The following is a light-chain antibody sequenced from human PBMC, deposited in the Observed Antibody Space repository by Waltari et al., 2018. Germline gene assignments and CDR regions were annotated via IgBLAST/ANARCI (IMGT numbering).Light chain of an antibody. CDR3: QQYDNYWT. J-gene: IGKJ1*01. CDR1: QTIRMW. Sequence: DIQMTQSPSTLSASVGDRVTITCRASQTIRMWLAWYQQKPGKAPKLLIYRTSSLESGVPSRFSGSGSGTEFTLTISSLQPDDFATYYCQQYDNYWTFGQGTKVEMK. CDR2: RTS. V-gene: IGKV1-5*03.